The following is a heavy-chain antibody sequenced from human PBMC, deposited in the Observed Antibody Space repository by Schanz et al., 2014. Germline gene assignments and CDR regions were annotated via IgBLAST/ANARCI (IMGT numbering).Heavy chain of an antibody. J-gene: IGHJ6*02. CDR1: GFTFSSYG. CDR2: IWYDGNNK. Sequence: QVQLVESGGGVVQPGRSLRLSCAASGFTFSSYGMHWVRQAPGKGLEWVAVIWYDGNNKFYADSVKGRFIISRDNSKNTLDLQMNSLRVEDTAVYYCARYGFRKFGVVYGLAVWGQGTTVTVS. CDR3: ARYGFRKFGVVYGLAV. V-gene: IGHV3-33*01. D-gene: IGHD3-3*01.